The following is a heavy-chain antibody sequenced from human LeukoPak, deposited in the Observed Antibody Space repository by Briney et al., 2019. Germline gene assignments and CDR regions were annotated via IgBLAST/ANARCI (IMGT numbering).Heavy chain of an antibody. CDR1: GFRFGSYW. D-gene: IGHD6-13*01. J-gene: IGHJ4*02. Sequence: GGSLRLSCAASGFRFGSYWMTWVRQAPGKGLEWVANIKPDGTTKFYVDSVKGRFTISRDNALNSLYLQMNSLRAEDTAIYYCARSIPYGTTWYGRSDYWGQGTLVTVSS. V-gene: IGHV3-7*03. CDR3: ARSIPYGTTWYGRSDY. CDR2: IKPDGTTK.